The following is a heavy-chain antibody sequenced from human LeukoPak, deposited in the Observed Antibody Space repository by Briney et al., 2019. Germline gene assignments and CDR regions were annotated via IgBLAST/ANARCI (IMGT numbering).Heavy chain of an antibody. CDR2: IRSKANSYAT. CDR3: TRARSSGYYYEDAFDI. V-gene: IGHV3-73*01. CDR1: GFTFSGSA. D-gene: IGHD3-22*01. J-gene: IGHJ3*02. Sequence: GGSLRLSCAASGFTFSGSAMHWVRQASGKGLEWVGSIRSKANSYATAYAASVKGRLTISRDDSKNTAYLQMNSLKTEDTAVYYCTRARSSGYYYEDAFDIWGQGTMVTVSS.